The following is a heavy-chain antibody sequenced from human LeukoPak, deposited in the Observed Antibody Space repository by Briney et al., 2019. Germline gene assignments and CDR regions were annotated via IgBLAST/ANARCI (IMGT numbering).Heavy chain of an antibody. V-gene: IGHV4-38-2*02. CDR1: RYSISSGYY. Sequence: SETLSLTCTVSRYSISSGYYWGWIRQPPGKGLEWIGSISHSGSTYYNPSLKSRVTISVDTSKNQFSLKPRSVTAADTAVYYCARVHYYDSSGYYYEFIDSWGQGTLVTVSS. J-gene: IGHJ4*02. CDR3: ARVHYYDSSGYYYEFIDS. D-gene: IGHD3-22*01. CDR2: ISHSGST.